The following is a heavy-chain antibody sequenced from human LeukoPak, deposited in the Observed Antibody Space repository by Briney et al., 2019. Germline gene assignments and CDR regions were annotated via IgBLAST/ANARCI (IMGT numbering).Heavy chain of an antibody. Sequence: ASVKVFCKASGYTFTSYGISWVRQAPGQGLEWMGWISAYNGNTNYAQKLQGRVTMTTDTSTSTAYMQLRSPRSDDTAVYYCARGRWWRDAFDIWGQGTMVTVSS. CDR1: GYTFTSYG. CDR2: ISAYNGNT. V-gene: IGHV1-18*01. J-gene: IGHJ3*02. D-gene: IGHD2-15*01. CDR3: ARGRWWRDAFDI.